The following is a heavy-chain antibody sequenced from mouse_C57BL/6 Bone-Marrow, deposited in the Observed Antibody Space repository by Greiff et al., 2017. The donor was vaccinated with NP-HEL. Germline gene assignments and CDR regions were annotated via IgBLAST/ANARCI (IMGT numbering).Heavy chain of an antibody. CDR1: GYAFSSSW. D-gene: IGHD1-1*01. CDR3: ARESYGSTLYFDY. Sequence: VQLQQSGPELVKPGASVKISCKASGYAFSSSWMNWVKQRPGKGLEWIGRIYPGDGDTNYNGKFKGKATLTADKSSSTAYMQLSSLTSEDSAVYFCARESYGSTLYFDYWGQGTTLTVSS. V-gene: IGHV1-82*01. J-gene: IGHJ2*01. CDR2: IYPGDGDT.